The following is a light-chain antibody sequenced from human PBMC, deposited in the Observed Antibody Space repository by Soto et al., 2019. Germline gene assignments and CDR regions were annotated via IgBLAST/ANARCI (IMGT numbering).Light chain of an antibody. Sequence: QSVLTQPPSVSEAQGQKVTISCSGSNANIGKNLVSWYQQLPGTAPKLLIYDNDKRRPGIPDRFSGSRSGTSGTLDIAGLRPGDEDEYYCGTVDSALYAVVFGGGPKLTVL. J-gene: IGLJ2*01. V-gene: IGLV1-51*01. CDR2: DND. CDR1: NANIGKNL. CDR3: GTVDSALYAVV.